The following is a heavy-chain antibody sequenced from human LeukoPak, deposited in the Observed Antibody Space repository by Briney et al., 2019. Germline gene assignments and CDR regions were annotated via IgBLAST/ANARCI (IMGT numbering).Heavy chain of an antibody. V-gene: IGHV4-39*01. CDR1: GGSISGNPYY. Sequence: SETLSLTCTVSGGSISGNPYYWGWIRQPPGKALEWIGSIYYSGTTYYNPSLKSRVTISADTTKNQFSLKLSSVSAADTAVYYCALYSSGWYDYWGQGTLVTVSS. J-gene: IGHJ4*02. D-gene: IGHD6-19*01. CDR3: ALYSSGWYDY. CDR2: IYYSGTT.